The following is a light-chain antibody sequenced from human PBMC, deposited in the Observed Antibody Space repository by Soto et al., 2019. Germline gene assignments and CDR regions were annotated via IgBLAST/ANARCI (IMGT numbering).Light chain of an antibody. J-gene: IGLJ3*02. V-gene: IGLV1-40*01. CDR2: GNS. CDR1: SSNIGAGYD. CDR3: QSYDSSLSGWV. Sequence: QSVLTQPPSVSGAPGQRVTISCTGSSSNIGAGYDVHWYHQLPGTAPKLLIYGNSNRPSGVPDRFSGYKSGTSASLAITGLQAEDETDYYCQSYDSSLSGWVFGGGTKLTVL.